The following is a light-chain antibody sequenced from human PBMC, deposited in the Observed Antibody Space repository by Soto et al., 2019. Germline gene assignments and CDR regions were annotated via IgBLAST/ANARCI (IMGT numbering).Light chain of an antibody. J-gene: IGKJ1*01. V-gene: IGKV3-15*01. CDR2: GAS. Sequence: EIVLTQSPATLSVSPGERVTFSCRASQSVSYYLAWYQQKPGQAPRLLIYGASTRATGIPARFSGSGSGTEFTLTISSLQSEDFAVYYCQQYNNWPPWTFGQGTKVDIK. CDR3: QQYNNWPPWT. CDR1: QSVSYY.